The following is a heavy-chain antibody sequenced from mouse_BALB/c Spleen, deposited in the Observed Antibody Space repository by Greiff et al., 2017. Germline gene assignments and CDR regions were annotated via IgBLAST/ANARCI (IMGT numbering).Heavy chain of an antibody. V-gene: IGHV5-12-2*01. CDR1: GFTFSSYT. CDR2: INNGGGST. CDR3: ARHYGGYFDY. J-gene: IGHJ2*01. Sequence: EVMLVESGGHLVQPGGSLKLSCAASGFTFSSYTMSWVRQTPEKRLEWVAYINNGGGSTYYPDTVKGRFTISRDNAKNTLYLQMSSLKSEDTAMYYCARHYGGYFDYWGQGTTLAVSS. D-gene: IGHD1-1*02.